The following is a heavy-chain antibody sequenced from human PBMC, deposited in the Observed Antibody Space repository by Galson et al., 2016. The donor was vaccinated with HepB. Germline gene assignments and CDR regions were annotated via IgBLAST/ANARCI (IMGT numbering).Heavy chain of an antibody. J-gene: IGHJ1*01. CDR1: GGSISRNY. V-gene: IGHV4-59*01. Sequence: SETLSLTCTVSGGSISRNYWSWIWQPPGKGLEWIGYIYNSASTNYNPSLKSRVTISVHTSKNQLSLKLSSVTAADTAVYYCARGGDRYGDFRHWGKGTLVTVSS. CDR2: IYNSAST. CDR3: ARGGDRYGDFRH. D-gene: IGHD4-17*01.